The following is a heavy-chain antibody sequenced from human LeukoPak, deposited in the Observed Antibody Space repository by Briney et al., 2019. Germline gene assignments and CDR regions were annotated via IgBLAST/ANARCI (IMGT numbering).Heavy chain of an antibody. V-gene: IGHV4-39*01. J-gene: IGHJ5*02. CDR1: GGSISSSNYY. D-gene: IGHD4-17*01. Sequence: PSETLSLTCSVSGGSISSSNYYWGYIRQPPGKGLEWIGSIYYSGSTYYNPSLKSRVTISVDTSKNQFSLKLSSVTAADTAVYYCARHAPGDYGDPNWFDPWGRGTLVTVSS. CDR3: ARHAPGDYGDPNWFDP. CDR2: IYYSGST.